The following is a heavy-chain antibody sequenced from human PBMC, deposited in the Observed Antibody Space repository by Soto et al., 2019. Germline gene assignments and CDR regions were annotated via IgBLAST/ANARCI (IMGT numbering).Heavy chain of an antibody. J-gene: IGHJ5*02. CDR2: ISYDGSEK. D-gene: IGHD3-10*01. Sequence: QVQLVESGGGVVQPGRSLRLSCAASGFTFSRYAMHWARQAPGKGLEWVTVISYDGSEKYYVDSVKGRFTSSRDNSRNEVYLQRNSLRGEDTAVYYCARGYYYGGLDPWGQGTLVTVSA. CDR1: GFTFSRYA. CDR3: ARGYYYGGLDP. V-gene: IGHV3-30-3*01.